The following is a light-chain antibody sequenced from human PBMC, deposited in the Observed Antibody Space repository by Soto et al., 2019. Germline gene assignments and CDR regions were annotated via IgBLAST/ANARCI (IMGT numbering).Light chain of an antibody. Sequence: IVLTQSPGTLSLSPGERATLSCSASQTISSSSLAWYPQKGGQAPRLLIYGASSRATGIPDRFSGSGSGTDFTLTISRLEPADFAVYYCQQDGSSSTFGQGTRLEIK. CDR3: QQDGSSST. J-gene: IGKJ5*01. CDR2: GAS. V-gene: IGKV3-20*01. CDR1: QTISSSS.